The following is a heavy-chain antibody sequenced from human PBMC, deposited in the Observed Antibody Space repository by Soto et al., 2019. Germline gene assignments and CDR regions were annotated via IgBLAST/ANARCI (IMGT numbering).Heavy chain of an antibody. CDR2: IYYSGST. CDR1: GGSVSSGSYY. Sequence: SETLSLTCTVSGGSVSSGSYYWSWIRQPPGKGLVWIGYIYYSGSTNYIPSLKSRVTISLDTSKNQFSLKLSSVTAADTAVYYCARDVGYCISTSCYSWFDPWGQGTLVTVSS. V-gene: IGHV4-61*01. J-gene: IGHJ5*02. CDR3: ARDVGYCISTSCYSWFDP. D-gene: IGHD2-2*02.